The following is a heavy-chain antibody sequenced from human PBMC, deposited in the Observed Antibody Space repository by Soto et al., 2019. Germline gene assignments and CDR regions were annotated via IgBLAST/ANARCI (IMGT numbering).Heavy chain of an antibody. D-gene: IGHD4-4*01. CDR3: ARHRRTTVAKFYFDN. Sequence: QVQLQESGPGLVKPSETLSLTCTVSGGSINSYCWSWIRQPPGKGLEWIAYIFDSGNANYNPSLKSRVTISVETSKNQLSLNLTSVTAADTAVYYCARHRRTTVAKFYFDNWGQGALVTVSS. J-gene: IGHJ4*02. V-gene: IGHV4-59*08. CDR1: GGSINSYC. CDR2: IFDSGNA.